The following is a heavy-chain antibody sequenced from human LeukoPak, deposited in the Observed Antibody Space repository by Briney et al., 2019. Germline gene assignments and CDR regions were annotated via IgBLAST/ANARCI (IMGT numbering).Heavy chain of an antibody. CDR3: ARENYYDTSMGY. CDR1: GYTFTSYA. J-gene: IGHJ4*02. Sequence: ASVKGSCKASGYTFTSYAMHWVRQAPGQRLEWMGWINAGNGNTKYSQKFQGRVTITRDTSASTAYMELSSLRSEDTAVYYCARENYYDTSMGYWGQGTLVTVSS. D-gene: IGHD3-9*01. V-gene: IGHV1-3*01. CDR2: INAGNGNT.